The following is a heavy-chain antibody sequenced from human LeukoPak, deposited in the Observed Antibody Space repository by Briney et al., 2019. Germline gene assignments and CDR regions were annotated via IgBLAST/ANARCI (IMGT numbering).Heavy chain of an antibody. Sequence: GGSLRLSCAAPGFTFSSYAMHWVRQAPGKGLEWVAVISYDGSNKYYADSVKGRFTISRDNSKNTLYLQMNSLRAEDTAVYYCARDNPYYYDSSGYKDYWGQGTLVTVSS. CDR1: GFTFSSYA. J-gene: IGHJ4*02. V-gene: IGHV3-30*01. CDR3: ARDNPYYYDSSGYKDY. D-gene: IGHD3-22*01. CDR2: ISYDGSNK.